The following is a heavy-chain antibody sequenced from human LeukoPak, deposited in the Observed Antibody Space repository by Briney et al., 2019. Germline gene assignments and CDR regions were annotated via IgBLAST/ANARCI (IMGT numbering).Heavy chain of an antibody. CDR1: GYTFTAYY. Sequence: ASVKVSCKTSGYTFTAYYVHWVRQAPGQGLEWMGWINPNSGGTNYAQKSQGRVTMTRDTSISTAYMELSRLRSDDTAVYYCARDLLPMGDSDAFDIWGQGTMVTVSS. V-gene: IGHV1-2*02. J-gene: IGHJ3*02. D-gene: IGHD2-21*02. CDR2: INPNSGGT. CDR3: ARDLLPMGDSDAFDI.